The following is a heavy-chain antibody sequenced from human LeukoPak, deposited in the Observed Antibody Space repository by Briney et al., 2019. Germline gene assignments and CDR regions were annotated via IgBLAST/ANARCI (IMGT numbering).Heavy chain of an antibody. CDR3: AELGITMIGGV. Sequence: GGSLRLSCAASGFTFSSYSMTWVRQAPGKGLEWVSSISTSSSYIYYTDSVKGRFTISRDNAKNSLYLQMNSLRAEDTAVYYCAELGITMIGGVWGKGTTVTISS. J-gene: IGHJ6*04. CDR1: GFTFSSYS. V-gene: IGHV3-21*01. D-gene: IGHD3-10*02. CDR2: ISTSSSYI.